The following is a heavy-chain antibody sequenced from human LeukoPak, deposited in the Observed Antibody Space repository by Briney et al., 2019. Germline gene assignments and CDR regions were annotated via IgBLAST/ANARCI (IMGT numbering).Heavy chain of an antibody. CDR1: GGTFSSYA. CDR3: ARGVSSNWDYLYFDH. V-gene: IGHV3-7*01. J-gene: IGHJ4*02. D-gene: IGHD1-7*01. Sequence: SCKASGGTFSSYAISWVRQAPGKGLEWVANIKQGGSEKYYVDSVKGRFTISRDDAKSSLYLQMNSLRAEDTAVYYCARGVSSNWDYLYFDHWGQGTLVTVSS. CDR2: IKQGGSEK.